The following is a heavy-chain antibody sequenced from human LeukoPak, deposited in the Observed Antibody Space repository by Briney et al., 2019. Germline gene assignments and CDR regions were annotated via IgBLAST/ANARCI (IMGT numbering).Heavy chain of an antibody. D-gene: IGHD4-23*01. CDR3: AKVPRGSWGGNYYFDY. Sequence: PGGSLRLSCAASGFTFNDYAMHWVRQAPGKGLEWVSGISWNSGSIGYADSVKGRFTISRDNAKNSLYLQMNSLRAEDTALYYCAKVPRGSWGGNYYFDYWGQGTLVTVSS. J-gene: IGHJ4*02. V-gene: IGHV3-9*01. CDR1: GFTFNDYA. CDR2: ISWNSGSI.